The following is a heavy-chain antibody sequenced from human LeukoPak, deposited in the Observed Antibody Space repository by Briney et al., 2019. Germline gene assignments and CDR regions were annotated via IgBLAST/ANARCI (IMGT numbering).Heavy chain of an antibody. CDR2: INHSGST. CDR3: ARAKTDDILTGYPSPGNWFDP. CDR1: GGSFSGYY. Sequence: KPSETLSLTCAVYGGSFSGYYWSWIRQPPGKGLEWIGEINHSGSTNYNPSLKSRVTISVDTSKNQFSLKLSSVTAADTAVYYCARAKTDDILTGYPSPGNWFDPWGQGTLVTVSS. D-gene: IGHD3-9*01. V-gene: IGHV4-34*01. J-gene: IGHJ5*02.